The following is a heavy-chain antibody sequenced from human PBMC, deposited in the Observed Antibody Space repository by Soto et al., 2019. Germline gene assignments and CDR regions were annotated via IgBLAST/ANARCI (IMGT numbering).Heavy chain of an antibody. CDR1: GVSIHNSHSF. J-gene: IGHJ5*01. V-gene: IGHV4-39*01. Sequence: SETLSLTCAVSGVSIHNSHSFWAWIRRPPGKGLEFIGSVYYSGGANYNPSLKSRVTISVDTSKNQLSLRVNSVTAADTAVYYCGRVVEGATRHTDFDSWGQGTLVTVSS. CDR2: VYYSGGA. CDR3: GRVVEGATRHTDFDS. D-gene: IGHD2-15*01.